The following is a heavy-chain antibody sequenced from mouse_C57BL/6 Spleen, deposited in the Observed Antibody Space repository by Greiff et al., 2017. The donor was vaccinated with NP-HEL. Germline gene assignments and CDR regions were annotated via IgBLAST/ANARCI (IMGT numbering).Heavy chain of an antibody. CDR3: VRERDYGSSFDY. D-gene: IGHD1-1*01. V-gene: IGHV10-3*01. J-gene: IGHJ2*01. CDR2: IRSKSSNNAT. Sequence: EVHLVESGGGLVQPKGSLKLSCAASGFTFNTYAMHWVRQAPGKGLEWVARIRSKSSNNATYYADSVKDRFTISRDDSQSMLYLQMNNLKTEDTAMYYCVRERDYGSSFDYWGQGTTLTVSS. CDR1: GFTFNTYA.